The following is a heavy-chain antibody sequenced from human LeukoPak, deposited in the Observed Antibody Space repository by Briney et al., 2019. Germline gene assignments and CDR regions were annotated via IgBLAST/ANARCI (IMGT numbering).Heavy chain of an antibody. V-gene: IGHV3-74*01. D-gene: IGHD2-15*01. CDR2: INSDGSNR. CDR3: VRFRGCSAANCYPFDY. Sequence: GGSLRLSCSASGFIFSGYWMHWVRQAPGKGLVWVSRINSDGSNRYYAGSVEGRFTISRDNAKDTLYLQMNSLRAEDTAVYYCVRFRGCSAANCYPFDYWGQGTLVTVSS. CDR1: GFIFSGYW. J-gene: IGHJ4*02.